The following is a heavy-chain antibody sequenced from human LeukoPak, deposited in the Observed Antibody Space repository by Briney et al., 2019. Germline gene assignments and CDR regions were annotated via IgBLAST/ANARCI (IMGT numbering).Heavy chain of an antibody. CDR1: GGSVSSGSYY. Sequence: PSETLSLTCTVTGGSVSSGSYYWGWIRQPPGKGLDCIGYIHYSGSTNYNPSLKSRVTISVDTSKNQFSLKLSSVTAADTAVYYCARLPVYCIGGSRYYFDYWGQGTLVTVSS. CDR3: ARLPVYCIGGSRYYFDY. J-gene: IGHJ4*02. V-gene: IGHV4-61*01. CDR2: IHYSGST. D-gene: IGHD2-15*01.